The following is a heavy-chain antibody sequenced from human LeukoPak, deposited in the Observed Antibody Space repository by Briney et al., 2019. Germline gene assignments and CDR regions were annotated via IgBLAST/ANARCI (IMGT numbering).Heavy chain of an antibody. CDR2: ISSSGSTI. J-gene: IGHJ5*02. D-gene: IGHD2-2*02. V-gene: IGHV3-48*04. CDR1: GFTFSSYS. Sequence: GGSLRLSCAASGFTFSSYSMNWVRQAPGKGLEWVSYISSSGSTIYYADSVNGRFTISRDNAKNSLYLQMNSLRAEDTAVYYCARAPDCSSTSCYTNWFDPWGQGTLVTVSS. CDR3: ARAPDCSSTSCYTNWFDP.